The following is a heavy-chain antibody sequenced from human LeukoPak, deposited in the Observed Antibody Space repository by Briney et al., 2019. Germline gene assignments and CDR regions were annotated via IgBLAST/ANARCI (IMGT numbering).Heavy chain of an antibody. D-gene: IGHD3-22*01. CDR3: ARNWFYNDSRGNHPLYYFDY. Sequence: SETLSLTCTVSGGSISSSSYYWGWIRQPPGEGLEWMGSIYYSGSTYYKLSLKSRVTISVDTSKNQFSLKLSSVTAADTAVYYCARNWFYNDSRGNHPLYYFDYWGQGTLVTVSS. V-gene: IGHV4-39*01. J-gene: IGHJ4*02. CDR1: GGSISSSSYY. CDR2: IYYSGST.